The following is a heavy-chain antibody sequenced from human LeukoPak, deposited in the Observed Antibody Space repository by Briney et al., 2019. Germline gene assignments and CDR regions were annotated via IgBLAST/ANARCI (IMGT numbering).Heavy chain of an antibody. CDR3: ARRYSSSWFFDY. Sequence: GGSLRLSCAASGFTFSSYGMHWARQAPGKGLEWVAFIRYDGSNKYYADSVKGRFTISRDNSKNTLYLQMNSLRAEDTAVYYCARRYSSSWFFDYWGQGTLVTVSS. J-gene: IGHJ4*02. V-gene: IGHV3-30*02. CDR2: IRYDGSNK. D-gene: IGHD6-13*01. CDR1: GFTFSSYG.